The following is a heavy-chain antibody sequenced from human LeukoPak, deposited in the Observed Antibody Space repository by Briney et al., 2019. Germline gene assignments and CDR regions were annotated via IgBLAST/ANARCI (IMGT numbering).Heavy chain of an antibody. CDR2: ILYDGTKK. Sequence: TGGSLRLSCAASGFTFSRFGMHWVRQAPGQGLEWVAFILYDGTKKYYADSVQGRFTISRDNFKNTLYLQMNSLRPEDTAIYYCAKLFESGTYNNFFHYWGQGTLVTVSS. CDR3: AKLFESGTYNNFFHY. J-gene: IGHJ4*02. V-gene: IGHV3-30*02. CDR1: GFTFSRFG. D-gene: IGHD3-10*01.